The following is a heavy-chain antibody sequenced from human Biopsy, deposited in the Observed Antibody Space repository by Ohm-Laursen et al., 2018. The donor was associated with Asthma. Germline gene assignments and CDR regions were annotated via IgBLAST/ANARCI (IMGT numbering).Heavy chain of an antibody. Sequence: SQTLSLTCAVSRGYIRSYDHHWAWIRQPPGKGLEWIGSGFYSGTTHYSTSLARRVSISVDTSRNQFSMTLRSVTAADSAVYFCARVASYGDIYFAIDVWGPGTTVSV. CDR3: ARVASYGDIYFAIDV. CDR2: GFYSGTT. V-gene: IGHV4-30-4*01. D-gene: IGHD4-17*01. J-gene: IGHJ6*02. CDR1: RGYIRSYDHH.